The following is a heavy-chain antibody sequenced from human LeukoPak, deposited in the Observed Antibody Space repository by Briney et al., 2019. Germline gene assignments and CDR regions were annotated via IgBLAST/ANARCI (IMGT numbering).Heavy chain of an antibody. CDR2: ISSSSSTI. CDR1: GFTFSSYS. CDR3: ARDRTDFWSATYAFDI. V-gene: IGHV3-48*01. Sequence: GGSLRLSCAASGFTFSSYSMNWVRQAPGKGLEWVSYISSSSSTIYYADSVKGRFTISRDNAKNSLYLQMNSLRAEDTAVYYCARDRTDFWSATYAFDIWGQGTMVTVSS. J-gene: IGHJ3*02. D-gene: IGHD3-3*01.